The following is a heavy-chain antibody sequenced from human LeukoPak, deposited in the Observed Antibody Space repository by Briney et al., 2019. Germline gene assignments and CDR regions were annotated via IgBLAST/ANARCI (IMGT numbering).Heavy chain of an antibody. Sequence: GGSLRLSCAASGFTFSDYSMHWVRQAPGKGLNWVAFIRYDGNNKYYADSVKGRFTISRDNSKNTLYLQMNTLRADDTAVYYCAKDGGTHFDHWGQGTLVTVSS. D-gene: IGHD1-26*01. CDR1: GFTFSDYS. CDR3: AKDGGTHFDH. V-gene: IGHV3-30*02. J-gene: IGHJ4*02. CDR2: IRYDGNNK.